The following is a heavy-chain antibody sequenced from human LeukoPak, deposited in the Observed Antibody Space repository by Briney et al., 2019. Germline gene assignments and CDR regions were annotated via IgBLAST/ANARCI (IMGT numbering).Heavy chain of an antibody. Sequence: PSQTLSLTCTVSGGSISSGSYYWSWIRQPPGKGLEWIGNIYYSGSANYNPSLKSRVTISVDTSKNQFSLKLSSVTAADTAVYYCARSSSSSLYFDYWGQGTLVTVSS. CDR3: ARSSSSSLYFDY. V-gene: IGHV4-61*01. D-gene: IGHD6-6*01. J-gene: IGHJ4*02. CDR2: IYYSGSA. CDR1: GGSISSGSYY.